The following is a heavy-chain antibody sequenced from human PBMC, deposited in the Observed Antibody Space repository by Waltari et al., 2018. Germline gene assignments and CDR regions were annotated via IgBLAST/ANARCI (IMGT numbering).Heavy chain of an antibody. Sequence: EVQLLQSGGGLVQPGGSLRLSCAGSGFTFSNYVMSWVRQAPGKGLEWVSVSYTGGSTHYADSVKGRFTVSRDNSKSTLYLQMDTLTPEDTAVYYCAKEGGGVTFDIWGQGTMVTVSS. CDR2: SYTGGST. V-gene: IGHV3-23*03. D-gene: IGHD2-8*02. CDR1: GFTFSNYV. CDR3: AKEGGGVTFDI. J-gene: IGHJ3*02.